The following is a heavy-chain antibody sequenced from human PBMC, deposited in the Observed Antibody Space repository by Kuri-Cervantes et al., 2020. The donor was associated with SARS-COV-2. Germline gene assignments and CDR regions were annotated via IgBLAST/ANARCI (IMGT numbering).Heavy chain of an antibody. V-gene: IGHV1-3*01. J-gene: IGHJ5*02. D-gene: IGHD4-17*01. Sequence: ASVKVSCKASGYTFTSYAMHWVRQAPGQRLEWMGWINAGNGNTKYSQKFQGRVTITRDTSASTAYMELSSLRSEDTAVYYCATALAVTMNWFDPWGQGTPGHRLL. CDR3: ATALAVTMNWFDP. CDR1: GYTFTSYA. CDR2: INAGNGNT.